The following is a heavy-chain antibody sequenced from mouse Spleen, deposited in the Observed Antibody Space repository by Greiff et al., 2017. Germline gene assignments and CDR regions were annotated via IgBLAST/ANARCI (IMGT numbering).Heavy chain of an antibody. CDR2: ISSGGGNT. V-gene: IGHV5-9*01. J-gene: IGHJ4*01. Sequence: DVMLVESGGGLVKRGGSLKLSCAASGFTFSSYAMSWVRQTPEKRLEWVATISSGGGNTYYPDSVKGRFTISRDNAKNTLYLQMSSLKSEDTAMYYCARNYGSTLYYAMDYWGQGTSVTVSS. CDR3: ARNYGSTLYYAMDY. D-gene: IGHD1-1*01. CDR1: GFTFSSYA.